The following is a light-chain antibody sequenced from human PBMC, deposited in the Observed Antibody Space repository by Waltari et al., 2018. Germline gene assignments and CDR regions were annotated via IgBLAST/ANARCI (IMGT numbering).Light chain of an antibody. CDR1: QSVSSY. J-gene: IGKJ3*01. V-gene: IGKV3-11*01. CDR2: DAS. CDR3: QQRSNWPSFT. Sequence: EIVLTQSPATLSLSPGERATLSCRARQSVSSYLAWYQQKPGQAPRLLIYDASNRATGIPARFSGSGSGTDFTLTISSLEPEDFAVYYCQQRSNWPSFTFVLGPKWISN.